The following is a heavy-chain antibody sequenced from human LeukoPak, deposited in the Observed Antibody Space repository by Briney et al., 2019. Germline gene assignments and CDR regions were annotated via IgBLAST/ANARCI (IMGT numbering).Heavy chain of an antibody. V-gene: IGHV3-48*01. CDR2: ISSSSTI. CDR1: GFTFSSYS. D-gene: IGHD5-18*01. CDR3: AREDVDTATGDY. J-gene: IGHJ4*02. Sequence: PGGSLRLSCAASGFTFSSYSMNWVRQAPGKGLEWVSYISSSSTIYYADSVKGRFTISRDNAKNSLYLQMNSLRAEDTAVYYCAREDVDTATGDYWGQGTLVTVSS.